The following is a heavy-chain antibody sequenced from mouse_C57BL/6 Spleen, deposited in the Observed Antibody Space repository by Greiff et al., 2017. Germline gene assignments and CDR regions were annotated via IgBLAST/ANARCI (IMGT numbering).Heavy chain of an antibody. D-gene: IGHD1-1*01. V-gene: IGHV3-5*01. J-gene: IGHJ4*01. Sequence: DVKLVESGPGLVKPSQTVFLTCTVTGISITTGNYRWSWIRQFPGNKLEWIGYIYYSGTITYNPSLTSRTTITRDTPKNQFFLEMNSLTAEDTATYYCARDDGSSYDYAMDYWGQGTSVTVSS. CDR1: GISITTGNYR. CDR3: ARDDGSSYDYAMDY. CDR2: IYYSGTI.